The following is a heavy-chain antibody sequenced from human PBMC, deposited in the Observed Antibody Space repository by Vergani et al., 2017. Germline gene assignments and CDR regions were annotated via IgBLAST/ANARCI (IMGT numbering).Heavy chain of an antibody. D-gene: IGHD1-26*01. Sequence: QVQLQESGPGLVKPSETLSLTCTVSGGSISSYYWSWIRQPPGKGLEWIGYIYYSGSTNYNPSLKSRVTISVDTSKNQFSLKLSSVTAADTAVYYWARDGGVPGGYGWVFDYWGQGTLVTVSS. J-gene: IGHJ4*02. CDR2: IYYSGST. CDR3: ARDGGVPGGYGWVFDY. CDR1: GGSISSYY. V-gene: IGHV4-59*01.